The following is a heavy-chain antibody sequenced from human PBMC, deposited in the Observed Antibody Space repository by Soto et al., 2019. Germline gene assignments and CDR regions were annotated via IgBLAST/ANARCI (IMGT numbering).Heavy chain of an antibody. CDR3: ARDYTSWCNYDSTNYGYFDF. CDR2: IIPMFGTP. D-gene: IGHD3-22*01. Sequence: GASVKVSCKASGGTSSNSVISWVRQAPGQGLEWMGGIIPMFGTPIYAQKFQGRVSITADASTSTAYLELSSLRSEDSAVYYCARDYTSWCNYDSTNYGYFDFWGLGTLVTVSS. CDR1: GGTSSNSV. V-gene: IGHV1-69*13. J-gene: IGHJ4*02.